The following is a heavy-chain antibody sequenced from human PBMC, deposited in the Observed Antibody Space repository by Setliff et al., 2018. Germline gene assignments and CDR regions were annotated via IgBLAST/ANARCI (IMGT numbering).Heavy chain of an antibody. Sequence: GESLKISCAASGFTFSSYGMHWVRQAPGKGLEWVALIWNDGSSKFYGDSVKGRFTISRDNSKNTLYLQMDSLRAEDTAVYYCARDGGEYWGQGTLVTVSS. J-gene: IGHJ4*02. CDR2: IWNDGSSK. CDR1: GFTFSSYG. V-gene: IGHV3-33*01. D-gene: IGHD3-16*01. CDR3: ARDGGEY.